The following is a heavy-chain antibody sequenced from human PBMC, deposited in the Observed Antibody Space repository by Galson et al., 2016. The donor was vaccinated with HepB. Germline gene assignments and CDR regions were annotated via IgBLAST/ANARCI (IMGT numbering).Heavy chain of an antibody. CDR1: GYTFRSYY. CDR3: ARMTYYDIGGFDP. D-gene: IGHD3-9*01. CDR2: INPSGGKT. V-gene: IGHV1-46*01. J-gene: IGHJ5*02. Sequence: SVKVSCKASGYTFRSYYMNWVRQTPGQGLEWLGIINPSGGKTNYAHNFQGRVTMTRDTSTSTVYMELSSLRVEDTAVYYCARMTYYDIGGFDPWGQGTLVTVSA.